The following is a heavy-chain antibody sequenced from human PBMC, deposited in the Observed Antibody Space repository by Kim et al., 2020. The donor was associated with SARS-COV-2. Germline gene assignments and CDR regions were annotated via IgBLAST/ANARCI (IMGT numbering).Heavy chain of an antibody. D-gene: IGHD2-2*01. CDR3: ARSVEGHFDV. J-gene: IGHJ4*02. CDR2: ITSTGSKI. V-gene: IGHV3-48*01. Sequence: GGSLRLSCVASRFTFSPYSMNWVRQAPGGGLEWVSYITSTGSKIKYTDSVKGRFTISRDNAKNSVYLQMNSLRAEDTALYYCARSVEGHFDVWGQGTPVTVSS. CDR1: RFTFSPYS.